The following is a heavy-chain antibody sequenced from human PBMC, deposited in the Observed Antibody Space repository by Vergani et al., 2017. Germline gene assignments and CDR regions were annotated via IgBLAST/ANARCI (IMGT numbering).Heavy chain of an antibody. CDR3: ARAASITGTNYYYYYMDV. V-gene: IGHV4-34*01. CDR1: GGSFSGYY. J-gene: IGHJ6*03. Sequence: QVQLQQWGAGLLKPSETLSLTCAVYGGSFSGYYWSWIRQPPGKGLEWIGEINHSGSTNYNPSLKSRVTISVDTSKNQFSLKLSSVTAADTAVYYCARAASITGTNYYYYYMDVWGKGTTVTVSS. D-gene: IGHD1-20*01. CDR2: INHSGST.